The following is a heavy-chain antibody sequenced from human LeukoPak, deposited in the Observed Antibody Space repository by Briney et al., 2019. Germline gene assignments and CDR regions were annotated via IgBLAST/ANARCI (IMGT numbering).Heavy chain of an antibody. Sequence: GASVKVSCKASGYTFTSYGISWVRQAPGQGLEWMGWISAYNGNTNYAQKLQGRVTMTTDTSTSTAYMELRSLRSDDTAVYYCARVGTTVTHDPSYYYYYYMDVWGKGTTVTVSS. CDR2: ISAYNGNT. J-gene: IGHJ6*03. CDR1: GYTFTSYG. CDR3: ARVGTTVTHDPSYYYYYYMDV. D-gene: IGHD4-17*01. V-gene: IGHV1-18*01.